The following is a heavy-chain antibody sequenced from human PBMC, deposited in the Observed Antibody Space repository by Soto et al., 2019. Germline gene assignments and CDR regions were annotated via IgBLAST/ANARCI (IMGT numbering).Heavy chain of an antibody. V-gene: IGHV4-31*03. D-gene: IGHD2-8*01. CDR1: GASVTTAYY. Sequence: SETLSLTCTVSGASVTTAYYWTWVRQHPVKGLEWLGHIYYTGNTYYNPSLKSRLNISLDTPKNQFSLQLESMTAADTAMSYSDRGRRVDPCGQVTLVTVSS. CDR3: DRGRRVDP. CDR2: IYYTGNT. J-gene: IGHJ5*02.